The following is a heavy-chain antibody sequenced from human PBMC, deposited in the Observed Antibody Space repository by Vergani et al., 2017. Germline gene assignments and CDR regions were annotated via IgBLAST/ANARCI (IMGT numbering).Heavy chain of an antibody. CDR2: IQFDGSNK. Sequence: QVQLVESGGGVVQRGGSLRLSCATSGFTLSNYDMQWIRQGPGKGLEFVSFIQFDGSNKYYADSVKGRFTLSRDFSKNTLYLQMNSLRTDDTATYYCAKHFRGWGIDYWCQGTQVIVS. CDR3: AKHFRGWGIDY. CDR1: GFTLSNYD. V-gene: IGHV3-30*02. J-gene: IGHJ4*02. D-gene: IGHD3-16*01.